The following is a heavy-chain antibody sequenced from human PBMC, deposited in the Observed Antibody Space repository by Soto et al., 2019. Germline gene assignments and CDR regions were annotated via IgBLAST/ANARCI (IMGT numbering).Heavy chain of an antibody. J-gene: IGHJ4*02. V-gene: IGHV3-23*01. Sequence: GGSLRLSCAASGFTFSSYAMSWVRQAPGKGLEWVSAISGSGGSTYYADSVKGRFTISRDNSKNTLYLQMNSLRVEDTAVYYCAKVGSSSWEFDYWGQGTLVTVSS. CDR3: AKVGSSSWEFDY. CDR1: GFTFSSYA. CDR2: ISGSGGST. D-gene: IGHD6-13*01.